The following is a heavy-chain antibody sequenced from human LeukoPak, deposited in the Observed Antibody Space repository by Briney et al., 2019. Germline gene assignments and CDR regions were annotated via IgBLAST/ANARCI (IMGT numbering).Heavy chain of an antibody. CDR1: GGTFSSHA. Sequence: GSSVKVSCKASGGTFSSHAISWVRQAPGQRLGWVGGLIPVFGTTNYAEKFQGRVTITTDESTRTSYMELRSLKSDDTAVYYCARGKSGYDYGLDHWGQGILVIVSS. CDR3: ARGKSGYDYGLDH. D-gene: IGHD5-12*01. V-gene: IGHV1-69*05. CDR2: LIPVFGTT. J-gene: IGHJ4*02.